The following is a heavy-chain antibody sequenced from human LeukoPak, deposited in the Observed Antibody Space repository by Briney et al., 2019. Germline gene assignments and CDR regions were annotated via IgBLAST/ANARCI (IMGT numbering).Heavy chain of an antibody. CDR3: AKDFGSSWLNWFDP. V-gene: IGHV3-23*01. Sequence: PGGSLRLSCAASGFTFISYALDGVGQPPGRGRDGVSAISGSGGSTYYADSVKGPFTISRDNSKNTLYLQMNSLRAEDTAVYYCAKDFGSSWLNWFDPWGQGTLVTVSS. CDR2: ISGSGGST. D-gene: IGHD6-13*01. CDR1: GFTFISYA. J-gene: IGHJ5*02.